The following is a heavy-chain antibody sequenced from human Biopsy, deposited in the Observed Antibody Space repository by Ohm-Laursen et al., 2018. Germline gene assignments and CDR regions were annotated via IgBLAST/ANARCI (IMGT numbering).Heavy chain of an antibody. J-gene: IGHJ3*01. Sequence: GTLSLTCFVSGGSISSDYWSWIRQPPRKGLEWIGYISSRGSTNYNPSLRGRVTTTVDTSKNQFSLKLTSVTAADTAVFFCARLYRLDDYWNDDPPDAFDVWGQGTMVTVSS. D-gene: IGHD3-3*01. CDR2: ISSRGST. CDR3: ARLYRLDDYWNDDPPDAFDV. CDR1: GGSISSDY. V-gene: IGHV4-59*01.